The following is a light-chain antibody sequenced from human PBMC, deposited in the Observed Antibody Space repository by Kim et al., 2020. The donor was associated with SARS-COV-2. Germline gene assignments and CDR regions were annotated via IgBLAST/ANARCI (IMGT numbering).Light chain of an antibody. CDR2: EAS. Sequence: DIQMTQSPSTLSASVGDRVTITCRASHVITRRLAWYQQKPGKAPKLLIYEASSLEIGVPSRFSGSGSGSEFTLTISSLQPDDFATYHCQQYHDSPYTFGLGTKLEI. J-gene: IGKJ2*01. V-gene: IGKV1-5*03. CDR1: HVITRR. CDR3: QQYHDSPYT.